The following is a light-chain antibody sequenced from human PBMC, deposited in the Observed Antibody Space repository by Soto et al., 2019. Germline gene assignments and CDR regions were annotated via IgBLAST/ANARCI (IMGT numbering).Light chain of an antibody. J-gene: IGLJ3*02. V-gene: IGLV2-14*03. CDR2: DVS. CDR1: SSDVGGYNY. Sequence: QSALTQPASVSGSPGQSITISCTGTSSDVGGYNYVSWYQQHPGNAPKLMIYDVSNRPSGVSNRFSGSKSGSTASPTISGLQPEDEAHYHCSSYTTSGAVVFGGGTKLTVL. CDR3: SSYTTSGAVV.